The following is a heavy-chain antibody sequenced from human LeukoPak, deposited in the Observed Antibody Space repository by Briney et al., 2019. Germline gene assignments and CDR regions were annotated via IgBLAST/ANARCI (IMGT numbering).Heavy chain of an antibody. CDR2: IYYSGST. Sequence: PSETLSLTCAVYGGSFSGYYWSWIRQPPGKGLEWIGSIYYSGSTYYNPSLKSRVTILVDTSKNQFSLKLSSVTAADTAVYYCARGHSPVTTKVSYFQHWGQGTLVTVSS. CDR3: ARGHSPVTTKVSYFQH. D-gene: IGHD4-17*01. CDR1: GGSFSGYY. J-gene: IGHJ1*01. V-gene: IGHV4-34*01.